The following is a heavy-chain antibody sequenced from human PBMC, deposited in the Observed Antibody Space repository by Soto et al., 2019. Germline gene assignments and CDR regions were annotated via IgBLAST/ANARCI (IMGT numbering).Heavy chain of an antibody. V-gene: IGHV3-53*01. Sequence: PGGSLRLSCAASGFTVSSNYMSWVRQAPGKGLEWVSVIYSGGSTYYADSVKGRFTISRDNSKNTLYLQMNSLRAEDTAVYYCARDSIHYYYDSSGPSYYYYGMDVWGQGTTVTVSS. CDR1: GFTVSSNY. CDR3: ARDSIHYYYDSSGPSYYYYGMDV. D-gene: IGHD3-22*01. CDR2: IYSGGST. J-gene: IGHJ6*02.